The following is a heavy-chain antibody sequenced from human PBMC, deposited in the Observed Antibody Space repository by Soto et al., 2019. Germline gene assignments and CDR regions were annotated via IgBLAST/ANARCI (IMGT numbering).Heavy chain of an antibody. J-gene: IGHJ5*02. CDR3: ARGPRVTPYNWFDP. CDR1: GGSFSGYY. Sequence: QVQLQQWGAGLLKPSETLSLTCAVYGGSFSGYYWSWIRQPPGKGLEWIGEINHSGSTNYNPSLTSRVTISVDTSKNQFSLKLSSVTAADTAVYYCARGPRVTPYNWFDPWGQGTLVTVSS. CDR2: INHSGST. V-gene: IGHV4-34*01. D-gene: IGHD4-4*01.